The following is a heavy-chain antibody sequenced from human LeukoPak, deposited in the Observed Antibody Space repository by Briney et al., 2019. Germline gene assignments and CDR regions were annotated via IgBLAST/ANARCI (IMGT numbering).Heavy chain of an antibody. Sequence: GSLRLSCAASGFTFSSYSMNWVRQAPGKRLEWVSSISSSSSYIYYADSVKGRFTISRDNAKNSLYLQMNSLRAEDTAVYYCARDYYDSSGYYLGWFDPWGQGTLVTVSS. CDR1: GFTFSSYS. CDR2: ISSSSSYI. J-gene: IGHJ5*02. V-gene: IGHV3-21*01. CDR3: ARDYYDSSGYYLGWFDP. D-gene: IGHD3-22*01.